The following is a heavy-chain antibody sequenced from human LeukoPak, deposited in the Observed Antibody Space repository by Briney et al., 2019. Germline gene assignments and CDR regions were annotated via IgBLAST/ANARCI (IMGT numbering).Heavy chain of an antibody. V-gene: IGHV3-33*06. Sequence: GRSLRLSCAASGFTFSSYGMHWVRQAPGKGLEWVAVIWYDGSNKYYADSVKGRFTISRDNSKNTLYLQMNSLRAEDTAVYYCAKDHIKYYYDSSGYWAPDDAFDIWGQGTMVTVSS. CDR1: GFTFSSYG. CDR2: IWYDGSNK. J-gene: IGHJ3*02. D-gene: IGHD3-22*01. CDR3: AKDHIKYYYDSSGYWAPDDAFDI.